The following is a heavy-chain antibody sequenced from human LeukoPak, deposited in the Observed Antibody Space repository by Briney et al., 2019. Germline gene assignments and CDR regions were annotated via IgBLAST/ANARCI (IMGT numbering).Heavy chain of an antibody. CDR3: AILGYSSGWYVTAGFDY. V-gene: IGHV4-34*01. D-gene: IGHD6-19*01. Sequence: SETLSLTCAVYGGSFSGYYWSWIRQPPAKGLEWIGEINHSGSTNYNPSPKSRVTISVDTSKNQFSLKLSSVTAADTAVYYCAILGYSSGWYVTAGFDYWGQGTLVTVSS. CDR2: INHSGST. CDR1: GGSFSGYY. J-gene: IGHJ4*02.